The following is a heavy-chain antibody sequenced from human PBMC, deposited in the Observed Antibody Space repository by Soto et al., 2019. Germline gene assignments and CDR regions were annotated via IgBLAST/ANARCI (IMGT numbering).Heavy chain of an antibody. Sequence: QVQLVESGGGLVRPGGSLRLSCAASGFTFSDYYMTWIRQAPGKGLEWVSYITGSSDYTNYADSVKGRFTISRDNVKNSLYLQMNSLRAEDTAVYYCAIEYYYGMDVWGQGTTVTVSS. CDR2: ITGSSDYT. CDR1: GFTFSDYY. J-gene: IGHJ6*02. V-gene: IGHV3-11*05. CDR3: AIEYYYGMDV.